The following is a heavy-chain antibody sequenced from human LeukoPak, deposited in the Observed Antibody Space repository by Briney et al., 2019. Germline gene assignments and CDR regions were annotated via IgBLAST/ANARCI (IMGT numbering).Heavy chain of an antibody. CDR3: ARDTADVDIVATITTY. V-gene: IGHV7-4-1*02. J-gene: IGHJ4*02. D-gene: IGHD5-12*01. CDR2: INTNTGNP. Sequence: GASVKVSYKASGYTFTSYAMNWVRQAPGQGLEWMGWINTNTGNPTYAQGFTGRFVFSLDTSVSTAYLQISSLKAEDTAVYYCARDTADVDIVATITTYWGQGTLVTVSS. CDR1: GYTFTSYA.